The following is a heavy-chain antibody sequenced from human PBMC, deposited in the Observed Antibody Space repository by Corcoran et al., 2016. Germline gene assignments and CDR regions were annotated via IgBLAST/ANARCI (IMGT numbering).Heavy chain of an antibody. CDR3: ARVLRFLEWSYGMDV. J-gene: IGHJ6*02. CDR1: GGTFSRYA. V-gene: IGHV1-69*01. CDR2: IIPIFGTA. Sequence: QVQLVQSGAEVKKPGPSVKVSCKASGGTFSRYAISWVRQAPGQGLEWMGGIIPIFGTANYAQKFQGRVTITADESTSTVYMELSSLRSEDRAVYYCARVLRFLEWSYGMDVWGQGTTVTVSS. D-gene: IGHD3-3*01.